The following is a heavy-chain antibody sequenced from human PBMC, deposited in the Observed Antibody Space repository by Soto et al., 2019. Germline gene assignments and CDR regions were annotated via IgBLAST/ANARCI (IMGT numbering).Heavy chain of an antibody. J-gene: IGHJ4*02. V-gene: IGHV3-23*01. D-gene: IGHD2-21*02. Sequence: LAAGSLRLSCAASGFTFSSYAMSWVRQAPGKGLEWVSAISGSGGSTYYADSVKGRFTISRDNSKNTLYLQMNSLRAEDTAVYYCAKVRSVGGDYYFDYWGQGTLVTVSS. CDR3: AKVRSVGGDYYFDY. CDR2: ISGSGGST. CDR1: GFTFSSYA.